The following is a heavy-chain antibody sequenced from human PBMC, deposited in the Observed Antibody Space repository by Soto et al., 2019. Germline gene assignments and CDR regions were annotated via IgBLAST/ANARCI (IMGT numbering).Heavy chain of an antibody. CDR2: ISSSGSTI. CDR1: GFTFSSYE. D-gene: IGHD3-3*01. Sequence: GGSLRLSCAASGFTFSSYEMNWVRQASGKGLEWVSYISSSGSTIYYADSVKGRFTISRDTAKNSLYLQMNSLRVEDTATYYCAGALETPYFYYGLNVWGQGTTVTVSS. J-gene: IGHJ6*02. CDR3: AGALETPYFYYGLNV. V-gene: IGHV3-48*03.